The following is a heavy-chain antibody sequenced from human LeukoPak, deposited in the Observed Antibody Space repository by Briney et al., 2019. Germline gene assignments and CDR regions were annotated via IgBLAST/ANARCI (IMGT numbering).Heavy chain of an antibody. CDR3: AKIHQNRVVVGAKGAFDI. D-gene: IGHD2-15*01. J-gene: IGHJ3*02. CDR2: IGSSGGGT. V-gene: IGHV3-23*01. Sequence: PGGSLRLSCEASGLTFNNYAMHWVRQSSGKGLEWVSGIGSSGGGTYYADSVKGRFTISRDTSKDTVCLQMDSLRAEDTAIYYCAKIHQNRVVVGAKGAFDIWGQGTVVTVSS. CDR1: GLTFNNYA.